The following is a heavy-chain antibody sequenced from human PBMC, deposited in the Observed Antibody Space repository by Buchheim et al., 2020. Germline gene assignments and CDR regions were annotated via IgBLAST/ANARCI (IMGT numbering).Heavy chain of an antibody. V-gene: IGHV3-48*04. CDR1: GFTFSSYG. J-gene: IGHJ4*02. CDR2: ISSSGTTM. CDR3: ARDLKPAGWTSVGY. D-gene: IGHD6-19*01. Sequence: VQLVESGGGVVQPGRSLRLSCAASGFTFSSYGMHWIRQAPGKGLEWVSYISSSGTTMYYADSVRGRFTISRDNAKNSLHLQMNNLRAEDTAVYYYARDLKPAGWTSVGYWGQGTL.